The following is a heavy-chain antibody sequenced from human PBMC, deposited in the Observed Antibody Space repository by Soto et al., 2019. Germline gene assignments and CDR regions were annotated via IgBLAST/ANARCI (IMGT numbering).Heavy chain of an antibody. Sequence: LRLSCAASGFTFSSYGMHWVRQAPGKGLEWVAVIWYDGSNKYYADSVKGRFTISRDNSKNTLYLQMNSLRAEDTAVYYCARDQASYSSGYYGMDVWGQGTTVTVSS. J-gene: IGHJ6*02. CDR1: GFTFSSYG. CDR3: ARDQASYSSGYYGMDV. CDR2: IWYDGSNK. D-gene: IGHD6-19*01. V-gene: IGHV3-33*01.